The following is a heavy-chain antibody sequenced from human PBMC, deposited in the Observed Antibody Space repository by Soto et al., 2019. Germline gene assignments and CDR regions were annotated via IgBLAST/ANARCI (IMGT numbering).Heavy chain of an antibody. CDR1: GFTFSSYA. J-gene: IGHJ4*02. CDR2: ISGSGGST. Sequence: GGSLRLSCAASGFTFSSYAMSWVRQAPGKGLEWVSAISGSGGSTYYADSVKGRFTISRDNSKNTLYLQMNSLRAEDTAVYYCAKFGPYYYDSSGYSPTRDYYFDYWGQGTLVTVSS. V-gene: IGHV3-23*01. D-gene: IGHD3-22*01. CDR3: AKFGPYYYDSSGYSPTRDYYFDY.